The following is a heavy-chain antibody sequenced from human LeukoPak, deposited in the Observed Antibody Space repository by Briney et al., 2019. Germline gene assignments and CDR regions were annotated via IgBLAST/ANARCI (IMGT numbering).Heavy chain of an antibody. Sequence: GGSLRLSCAASGFTVSSNYMSWVRQAPGKGLEWVSVIYSGGSTYYADSVKGRFTISRHNSKNTLYLQMNSLRAEDTAVYYCARGGEYSSSWVRYHFDYWGQGTLVTVSS. V-gene: IGHV3-53*04. CDR3: ARGGEYSSSWVRYHFDY. CDR1: GFTVSSNY. J-gene: IGHJ4*02. CDR2: IYSGGST. D-gene: IGHD6-6*01.